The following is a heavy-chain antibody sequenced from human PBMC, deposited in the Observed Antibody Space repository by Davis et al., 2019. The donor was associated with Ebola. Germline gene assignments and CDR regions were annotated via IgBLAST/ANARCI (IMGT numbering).Heavy chain of an antibody. CDR3: ARGRDIVVVPAAITSNRLDYYYYYGMDV. Sequence: AASVKVSCKASGGTFSSYAISWVRQAPGQGLEWMGRIIPILGIANYAQKFQGRVTITADKSTSTAYMELSSLRSEDTAVYYCARGRDIVVVPAAITSNRLDYYYYYGMDVWGQGTTVTVSS. J-gene: IGHJ6*02. D-gene: IGHD2-2*02. CDR1: GGTFSSYA. CDR2: IIPILGIA. V-gene: IGHV1-69*04.